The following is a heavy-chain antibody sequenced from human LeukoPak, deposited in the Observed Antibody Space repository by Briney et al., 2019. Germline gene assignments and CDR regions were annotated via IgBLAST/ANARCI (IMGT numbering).Heavy chain of an antibody. V-gene: IGHV4-59*01. D-gene: IGHD5-12*01. CDR1: GGSIGSYH. CDR2: VFNNGGT. CDR3: VASYGGYVLDY. J-gene: IGHJ4*02. Sequence: SETLSLTCSVSGGSIGSYHWNWIRQPSGEGLEWIGVVFNNGGTKHNPSLKSRVAISVDTSKNQFALKLSSVTAADTAVYYCVASYGGYVLDYWGQGALVTVSS.